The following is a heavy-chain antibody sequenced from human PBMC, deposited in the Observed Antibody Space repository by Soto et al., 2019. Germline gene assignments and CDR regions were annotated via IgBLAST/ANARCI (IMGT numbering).Heavy chain of an antibody. CDR3: AREGQLGY. CDR2: ISAYNGNR. V-gene: IGHV1-18*01. Sequence: QVQLVQSGAEVKKPGASVKVSCKASGYAFTTYGFSWVRQAPGQGLEWMGWISAYNGNRHYAQKFQGRVTLTTDTSPSTAYMELRSLRYDDPAVYYCAREGQLGYWGQGTLVTVSS. D-gene: IGHD6-6*01. J-gene: IGHJ4*02. CDR1: GYAFTTYG.